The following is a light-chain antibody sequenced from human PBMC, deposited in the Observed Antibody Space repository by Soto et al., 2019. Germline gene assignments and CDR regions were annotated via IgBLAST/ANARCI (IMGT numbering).Light chain of an antibody. V-gene: IGKV3-20*01. CDR1: QSVSSSS. CDR3: QQYGRSPLT. J-gene: IGKJ4*01. Sequence: EIVMTQSPATLSVSPGERATLSCRASQSVSSSSLAWYQQRPGQAPRLLIYGASIRATDIPDRFSGSGSGTDFTLTISRLEPEDFAVYYCQQYGRSPLTFGGGTKV. CDR2: GAS.